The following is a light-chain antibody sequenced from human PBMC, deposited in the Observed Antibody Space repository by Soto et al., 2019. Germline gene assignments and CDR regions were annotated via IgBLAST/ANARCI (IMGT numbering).Light chain of an antibody. Sequence: QSALTQPPSASGSPGQSVAISCSGSNSVDYNFVSWYQHHPGKAPKLILYEVNKRPSGVPDRFSGSKSGNTASLTVSGLPAEDEADYYCSSYAGDNSLDVIFGGGTKLTVL. CDR1: NSVDYNF. J-gene: IGLJ2*01. V-gene: IGLV2-8*01. CDR2: EVN. CDR3: SSYAGDNSLDVI.